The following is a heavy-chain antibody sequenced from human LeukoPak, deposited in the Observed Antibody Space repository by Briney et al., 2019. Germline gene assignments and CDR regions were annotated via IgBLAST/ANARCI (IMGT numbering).Heavy chain of an antibody. Sequence: PGGSLRLSCAASGFTVRSNYMSWVRQAPGKGLEWVSVIYSGGSTYYADSVKGRFTISRDNSKNTLYLQMNSLRAEDTAVYYCARESCSSTSCFSFDYWGQGTLVTVSS. CDR3: ARESCSSTSCFSFDY. V-gene: IGHV3-66*02. D-gene: IGHD2-2*01. CDR1: GFTVRSNY. CDR2: IYSGGST. J-gene: IGHJ4*02.